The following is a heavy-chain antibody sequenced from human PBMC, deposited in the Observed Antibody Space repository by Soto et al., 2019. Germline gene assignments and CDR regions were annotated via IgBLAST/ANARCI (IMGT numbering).Heavy chain of an antibody. CDR1: GFTFSNYA. CDR3: SKNYYFDS. J-gene: IGHJ4*02. CDR2: INIVGGNT. Sequence: VQLLESGGDLVQPGGSLRLSCAASGFTFSNYAMSWVRQAPGKALEWVSSINIVGGNTNYADSVRGRFTMSRDDSKNPVFLQMNSLRAEDTAIYYCSKNYYFDSWGQGTLVTVSS. V-gene: IGHV3-23*01.